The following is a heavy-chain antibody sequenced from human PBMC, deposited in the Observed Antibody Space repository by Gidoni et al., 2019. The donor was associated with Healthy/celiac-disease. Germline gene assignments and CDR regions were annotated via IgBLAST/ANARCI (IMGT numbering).Heavy chain of an antibody. CDR3: AREVTVAGTGH. V-gene: IGHV3-30*04. D-gene: IGHD6-19*01. CDR1: GLTFSSYA. CDR2: ISYDGSKK. J-gene: IGHJ4*02. Sequence: QVQLGESGGGVVQPGRSLRLSCAASGLTFSSYAMHWVRQAPGKGLEWVAVISYDGSKKYYADSVKGRFTISRDNSKNTLYLQMNSLRAEDTAVYYCAREVTVAGTGHWGQGTLVTVSS.